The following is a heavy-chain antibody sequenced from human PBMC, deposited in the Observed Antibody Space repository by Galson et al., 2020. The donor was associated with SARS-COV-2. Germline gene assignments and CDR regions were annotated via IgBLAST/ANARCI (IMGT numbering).Heavy chain of an antibody. CDR2: ISAYDGNT. Sequence: ASVKVSCKASGYTFSSYGISWVRQAPGQGLEWMGWISAYDGNTKYAQKFQGRVTMTTETSTNTASLELRSLRSDDTAMYYCARVINLVFRFLEWSPHDYWDQGTLVTVSS. V-gene: IGHV1-18*01. J-gene: IGHJ4*02. D-gene: IGHD3-3*01. CDR1: GYTFSSYG. CDR3: ARVINLVFRFLEWSPHDY.